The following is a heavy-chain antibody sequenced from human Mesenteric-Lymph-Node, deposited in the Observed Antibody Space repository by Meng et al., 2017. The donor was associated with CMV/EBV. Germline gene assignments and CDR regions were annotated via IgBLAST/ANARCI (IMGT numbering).Heavy chain of an antibody. CDR3: VRDSARGVNWFDP. J-gene: IGHJ5*02. CDR1: GYTFTSYG. D-gene: IGHD6-6*01. CDR2: ISAYNGNT. V-gene: IGHV1-18*01. Sequence: ASVKVSCKASGYTFTSYGISWVRQAPGQGLEWMGWISAYNGNTNYAQKLQGRVTMTTDTSTSTAYMEVTSLRFEDTAVYYCVRDSARGVNWFDPWGQGTLVTVSS.